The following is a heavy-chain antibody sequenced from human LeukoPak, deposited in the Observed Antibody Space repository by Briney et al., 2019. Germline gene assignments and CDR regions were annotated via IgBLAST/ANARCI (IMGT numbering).Heavy chain of an antibody. D-gene: IGHD5-12*01. CDR1: GGSISSANYY. CDR2: IYYTGGT. V-gene: IGHV4-30-4*08. J-gene: IGHJ4*02. Sequence: SETLSLTCTASGGSISSANYYWNWIRQPPGKGLEWFGYIYYTGGTYYNPSLKSRVTISVDTSKNQFSLKLNSVTAADTAVYYCARDYGGYGRFDFWGQGTLVTVSS. CDR3: ARDYGGYGRFDF.